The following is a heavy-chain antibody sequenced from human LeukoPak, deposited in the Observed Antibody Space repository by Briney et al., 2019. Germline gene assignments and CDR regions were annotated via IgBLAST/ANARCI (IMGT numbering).Heavy chain of an antibody. J-gene: IGHJ3*02. V-gene: IGHV1-2*02. CDR2: INPNSGGT. D-gene: IGHD3-16*02. Sequence: ASVKVSCKASDYTFTNYGISWVRQAPGQGLEWMGWINPNSGGTNFAQKLQGRVTMTRDMSISTAYMELRRLRSDDTAVYYCARGAYDYVWGSYRYTNDAFDIWGQGTMVTVSS. CDR3: ARGAYDYVWGSYRYTNDAFDI. CDR1: DYTFTNYG.